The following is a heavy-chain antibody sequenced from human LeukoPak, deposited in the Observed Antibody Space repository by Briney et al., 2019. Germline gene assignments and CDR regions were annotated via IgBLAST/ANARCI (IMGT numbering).Heavy chain of an antibody. J-gene: IGHJ5*02. V-gene: IGHV4-4*07. CDR3: ARVGYSGSTTGIDP. D-gene: IGHD1-26*01. Sequence: SENLSPTRTVSGGSISSYYWSWIRQPAREGLEWVGRIYTSGSTNYNPSLKSRVTMSVDTSKNQFSLKLSSVTAADTAVYYCARVGYSGSTTGIDPWGQGTLVTVSS. CDR1: GGSISSYY. CDR2: IYTSGST.